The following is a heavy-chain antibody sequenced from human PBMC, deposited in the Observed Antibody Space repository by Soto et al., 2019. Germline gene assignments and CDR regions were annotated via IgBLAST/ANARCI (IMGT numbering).Heavy chain of an antibody. Sequence: GGSLRLSCAASGFTFSSYAMSWVRQAPGQGLEWVSGISGSGDRTYYADSVEGRFTISRDNSKNTLYLQMNSLRAEDTAVYFCAKGTPVEWDRRKDVMDVWGQGTTVTVSS. V-gene: IGHV3-23*01. CDR2: ISGSGDRT. CDR1: GFTFSSYA. J-gene: IGHJ6*02. D-gene: IGHD1-26*01. CDR3: AKGTPVEWDRRKDVMDV.